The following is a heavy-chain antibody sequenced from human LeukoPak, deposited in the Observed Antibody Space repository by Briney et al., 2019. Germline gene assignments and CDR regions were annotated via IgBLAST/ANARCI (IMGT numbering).Heavy chain of an antibody. J-gene: IGHJ5*02. CDR2: IKEDGSEK. CDR3: ARWYNSGWT. Sequence: GGSLRLSCAASGFTFSAYWMSWVRQAPGKGLEWVANIKEDGSEKYYVDSVRGRFTISRDNAKNSLYLQMNSLRAEDTAVYYCARWYNSGWTWDQGTLVTVSS. CDR1: GFTFSAYW. D-gene: IGHD6-19*01. V-gene: IGHV3-7*03.